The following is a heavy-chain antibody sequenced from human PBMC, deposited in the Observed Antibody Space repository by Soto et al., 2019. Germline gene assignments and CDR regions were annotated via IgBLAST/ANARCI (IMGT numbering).Heavy chain of an antibody. Sequence: QVQLVQSGAEVKKPGSSVKVSCKASGGTFSSYAISWVRQAPGQGLEWTGGIIPIFGTANYAQKFQGRVTITADESTSTAYMELSSLRSEDTAVYYCAREGVRGVLYYFDYWGQGTLVTVSS. CDR3: AREGVRGVLYYFDY. CDR2: IIPIFGTA. D-gene: IGHD3-10*01. CDR1: GGTFSSYA. V-gene: IGHV1-69*01. J-gene: IGHJ4*02.